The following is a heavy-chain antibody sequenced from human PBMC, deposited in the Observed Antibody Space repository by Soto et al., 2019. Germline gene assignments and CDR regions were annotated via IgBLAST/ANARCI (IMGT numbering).Heavy chain of an antibody. V-gene: IGHV4-38-2*01. CDR3: ARVAYFDTTGYYYYFDY. Sequence: SETLSLTCAVSGYSISTGYYWGWIRQPPGKGLEWIGSIYRSGSTYYNPSLKSRVTISMDMFKNQFSLKLTSVTAADTAVYYCARVAYFDTTGYYYYFDYWGQGTLVTVSS. J-gene: IGHJ4*02. CDR1: GYSISTGYY. D-gene: IGHD3-22*01. CDR2: IYRSGST.